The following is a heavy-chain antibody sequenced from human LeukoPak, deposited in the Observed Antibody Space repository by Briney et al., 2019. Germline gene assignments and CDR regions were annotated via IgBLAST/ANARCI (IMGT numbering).Heavy chain of an antibody. J-gene: IGHJ5*02. D-gene: IGHD3-22*01. CDR2: FYYGGST. CDR1: GYSISSGYY. Sequence: PSETLSLTCTVSGYSISSGYYWGWIRRPPGTRLEWIGSFYYGGSTYYNPSLKSRVTISVDTPKNQFSLKLNSVTAADTAVYYCARNYYDSSDYFDPWGQGALVTVSS. V-gene: IGHV4-38-2*02. CDR3: ARNYYDSSDYFDP.